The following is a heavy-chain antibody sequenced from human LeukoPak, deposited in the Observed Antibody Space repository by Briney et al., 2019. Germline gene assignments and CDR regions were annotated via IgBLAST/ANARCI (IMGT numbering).Heavy chain of an antibody. CDR1: GFTFSNYG. CDR2: ISYDGSNK. CDR3: AKDRASGSYGSYFDY. Sequence: GGSLRLSCAASGFTFSNYGMHWVRQAPGKGLEWVAVISYDGSNKYYADSVKGRFTISRDNSKNTLYLQMNSLRAEDTAVYYCAKDRASGSYGSYFDYWGQGTLVTVSS. D-gene: IGHD1-26*01. V-gene: IGHV3-30*18. J-gene: IGHJ4*02.